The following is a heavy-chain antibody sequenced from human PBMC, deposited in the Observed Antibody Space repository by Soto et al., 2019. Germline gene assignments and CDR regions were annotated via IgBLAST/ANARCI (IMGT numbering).Heavy chain of an antibody. CDR3: AKDIVVVPAARNYYYGMDV. Sequence: GGSLRLSCAASGFTFSSYGMHWVRQAPGKGLEWVAVISYDGSNKYYADSVKGRFTISRDNSKNTRYLQMNSLRAEDTAVYYCAKDIVVVPAARNYYYGMDVWGQGTTVTVSS. CDR1: GFTFSSYG. D-gene: IGHD2-2*01. CDR2: ISYDGSNK. V-gene: IGHV3-30*18. J-gene: IGHJ6*02.